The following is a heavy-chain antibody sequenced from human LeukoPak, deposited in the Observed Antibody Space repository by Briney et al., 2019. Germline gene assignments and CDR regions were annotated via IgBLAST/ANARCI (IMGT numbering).Heavy chain of an antibody. Sequence: GGSLRLSCAASGFTFSSYGMHWVRQAPGKGLEWVAVIPYDGSNKYYADSVKGRFTISRDNSKNTLYLQMNSLRAEDTAVYYCAKDGGSDYFDYWGQGTLVTVSS. CDR1: GFTFSSYG. CDR3: AKDGGSDYFDY. J-gene: IGHJ4*02. CDR2: IPYDGSNK. V-gene: IGHV3-30*18. D-gene: IGHD3-16*01.